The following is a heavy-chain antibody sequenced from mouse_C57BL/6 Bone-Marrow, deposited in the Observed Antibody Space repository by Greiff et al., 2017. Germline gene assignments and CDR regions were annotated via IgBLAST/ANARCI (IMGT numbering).Heavy chain of an antibody. Sequence: VQLQQSGPVLVKPGASVKMSCKASGYTFTDYYMNWVKQSHGKSLEWIGVINPYNGGTSYNQKFKGKATLTVDKSSSTAYMELNSLTSEDSAVYYCANYYGISWFAYWGQGTLVTVSA. D-gene: IGHD2-1*01. CDR3: ANYYGISWFAY. CDR2: INPYNGGT. J-gene: IGHJ3*01. V-gene: IGHV1-19*01. CDR1: GYTFTDYY.